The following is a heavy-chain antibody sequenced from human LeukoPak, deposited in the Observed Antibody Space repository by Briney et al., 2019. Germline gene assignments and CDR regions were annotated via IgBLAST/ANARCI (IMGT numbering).Heavy chain of an antibody. D-gene: IGHD1-26*01. CDR1: GGSVSSGSYY. V-gene: IGHV4-61*01. CDR3: ASSNSGSYNDAFDI. J-gene: IGHJ3*02. CDR2: IYYSGST. Sequence: PSETLSLTCTVSGGSVSSGSYYWSWIRQPPGKGLEWIGYIYYSGSTNYNPSLKSRVTISVDTSKNQFSLKLSSVTAADTAVYYCASSNSGSYNDAFDIWGQGTKVTVSS.